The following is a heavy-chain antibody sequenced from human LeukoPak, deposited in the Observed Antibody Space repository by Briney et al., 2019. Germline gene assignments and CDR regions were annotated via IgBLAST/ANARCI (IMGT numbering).Heavy chain of an antibody. D-gene: IGHD3-9*01. CDR2: IYPGDSDT. CDR1: GYSFTSYW. Sequence: GESLKISCKGSGYSFTSYWIGWVRQMPGKGLEWMGIIYPGDSDTRYSPSFQGQVTISADKSISTAYLQWSSLKASDTAMYYCARTTYYDILTGYSVFDYWGQGTLVTVSS. V-gene: IGHV5-51*01. J-gene: IGHJ4*02. CDR3: ARTTYYDILTGYSVFDY.